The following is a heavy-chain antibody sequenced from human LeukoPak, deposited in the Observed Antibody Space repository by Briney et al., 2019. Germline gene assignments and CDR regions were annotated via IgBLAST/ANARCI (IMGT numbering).Heavy chain of an antibody. CDR3: ARLNVGSLAVAFDI. V-gene: IGHV4-59*08. J-gene: IGHJ3*02. CDR2: IYYSGGT. CDR1: GGSISSYY. Sequence: PSETLSLTCTVSGGSISSYYWSWIRQPPGKGLEWIGYIYYSGGTNYNPSLKSRVTISVDTSKNQFSLKLCSVTAADTAVYYCARLNVGSLAVAFDIWGQGTMVTVSS.